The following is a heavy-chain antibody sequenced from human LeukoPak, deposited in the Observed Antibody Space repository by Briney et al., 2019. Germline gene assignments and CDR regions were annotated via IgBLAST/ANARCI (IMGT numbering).Heavy chain of an antibody. Sequence: ASVKVSCKASGYTFASYDISWVRQVTGQGLEWMGWMNPTSGNTGYARKFQGRLTLTRDTSIRTAYMELSNLTSDDTAVYYCTKVYGFCRGSSCSRQPLPLGYWGQGTLVTVSS. CDR2: MNPTSGNT. V-gene: IGHV1-8*03. CDR1: GYTFASYD. J-gene: IGHJ4*02. CDR3: TKVYGFCRGSSCSRQPLPLGY. D-gene: IGHD2-2*03.